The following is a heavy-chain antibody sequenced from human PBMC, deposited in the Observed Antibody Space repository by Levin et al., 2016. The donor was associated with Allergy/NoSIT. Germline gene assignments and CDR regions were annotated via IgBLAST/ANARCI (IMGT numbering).Heavy chain of an antibody. CDR3: ARRGYVTTDNYYYYYGMDV. J-gene: IGHJ6*02. CDR2: IDPSDSYT. Sequence: VRQMPGKGLEWMGRIDPSDSYTNYSPSFQGHVTISADKSISTAYLQWSSLKASDTAMYYCARRGYVTTDNYYYYYGMDVWGQGTTVTVSS. V-gene: IGHV5-10-1*01. D-gene: IGHD4-17*01.